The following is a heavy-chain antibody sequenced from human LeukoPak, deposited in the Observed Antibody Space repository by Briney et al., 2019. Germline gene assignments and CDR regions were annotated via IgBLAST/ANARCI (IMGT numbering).Heavy chain of an antibody. D-gene: IGHD5-24*01. CDR1: EYTFTNYA. CDR3: ARVGPRRDGYIYYFDY. Sequence: ASVKVSCKASEYTFTNYAINWVRQAPGQGLELMGWINTNTGNPTYAQGFTGRFVFSLDTSVSTAYLQISSLKAEDTAVYYCARVGPRRDGYIYYFDYWGQGTLVTVSS. J-gene: IGHJ4*02. V-gene: IGHV7-4-1*02. CDR2: INTNTGNP.